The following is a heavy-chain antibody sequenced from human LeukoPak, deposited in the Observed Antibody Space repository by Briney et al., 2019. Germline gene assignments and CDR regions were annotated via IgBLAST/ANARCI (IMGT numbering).Heavy chain of an antibody. CDR3: ARGGLRERLPTRTLDY. J-gene: IGHJ4*02. CDR2: INHSGST. CDR1: GGSFSGYY. D-gene: IGHD6-25*01. Sequence: PSETLCLTCAVYGGSFSGYYWSWIRQPPGKGLEWIGEINHSGSTNYNPSLKSRVTISVDTSKNQFSLKLSSVTAADTAVYYCARGGLRERLPTRTLDYWGQGTLVTVSS. V-gene: IGHV4-34*01.